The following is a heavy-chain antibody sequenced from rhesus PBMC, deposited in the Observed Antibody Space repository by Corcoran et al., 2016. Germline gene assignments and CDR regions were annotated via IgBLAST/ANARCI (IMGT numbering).Heavy chain of an antibody. V-gene: IGHV4-93*02. J-gene: IGHJ2*01. Sequence: QVQLQESGPAVVKPSETLSLTCAVSGGSISSSNWWSWIRQSTGKGLEWIGGIYGSGRSTKYTPSLTSRVTISIDTSKNQFSLKLSSVTAADTAVYYCARQWGIVVIIGYFDLWGPGTPITISS. CDR1: GGSISSSNW. D-gene: IGHD3-28*01. CDR2: IYGSGRST. CDR3: ARQWGIVVIIGYFDL.